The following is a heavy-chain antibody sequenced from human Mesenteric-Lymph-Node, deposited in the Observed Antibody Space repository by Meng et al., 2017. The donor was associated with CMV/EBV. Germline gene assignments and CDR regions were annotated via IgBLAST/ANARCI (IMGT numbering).Heavy chain of an antibody. Sequence: SETLSLTCAVYGGSFSGYYWSWIRQPPGKGLEWIGEINHSGSTNYNPSLKSRVTISVDTSKNQFSLKLSSVTAADTAVYYCARVGTWRQPLGYWGQGTLVTVSS. CDR1: GGSFSGYY. CDR3: ARVGTWRQPLGY. J-gene: IGHJ4*02. V-gene: IGHV4-34*01. D-gene: IGHD5-18*01. CDR2: INHSGST.